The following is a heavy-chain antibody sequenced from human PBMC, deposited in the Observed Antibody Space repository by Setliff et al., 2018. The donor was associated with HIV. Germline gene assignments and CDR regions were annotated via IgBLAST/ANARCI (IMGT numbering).Heavy chain of an antibody. Sequence: GGSLRLSCVGSGFSFSNYDLNWVRQAPGKGLEWISYSSDTGSTTYYGDSVKGRFTISRDSPKNSVYLQMSGLRVEDTAVYYCARDPHYYDSSGYYSMFDIWGQGTVVTVSS. J-gene: IGHJ3*02. V-gene: IGHV3-48*03. CDR3: ARDPHYYDSSGYYSMFDI. CDR1: GFSFSNYD. CDR2: SSDTGSTT. D-gene: IGHD3-22*01.